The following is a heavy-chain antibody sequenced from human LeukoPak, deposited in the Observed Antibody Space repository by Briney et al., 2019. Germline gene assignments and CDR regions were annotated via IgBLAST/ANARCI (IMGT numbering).Heavy chain of an antibody. V-gene: IGHV3-7*01. CDR1: GFTFSNYW. CDR2: IKQDGSDK. CDR3: ARVLGIAVTGMPGD. J-gene: IGHJ4*02. Sequence: GGSLRLSCAASGFTFSNYWMNWVRQAPGKGLEWVANIKQDGSDKYYVDSVKGRFTISRDNAKNSLYLQMNSLRAEDTAVYYCARVLGIAVTGMPGDWGQGTLVTVSS. D-gene: IGHD6-19*01.